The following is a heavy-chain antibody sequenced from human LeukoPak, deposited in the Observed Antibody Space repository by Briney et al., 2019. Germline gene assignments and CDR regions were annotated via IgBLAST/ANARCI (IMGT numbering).Heavy chain of an antibody. CDR3: ARERYSYGSSWFDP. D-gene: IGHD5-18*01. CDR1: GASISSPNW. Sequence: SETLSLTCAVSGASISSPNWWSWVRQPPGKGLEWIGEIYHSGSTNYNPSLESRATISVDKSKNQFSLKLNSVTAADTAVYYCARERYSYGSSWFDPWGQGTLVTVSS. V-gene: IGHV4-4*02. CDR2: IYHSGST. J-gene: IGHJ5*02.